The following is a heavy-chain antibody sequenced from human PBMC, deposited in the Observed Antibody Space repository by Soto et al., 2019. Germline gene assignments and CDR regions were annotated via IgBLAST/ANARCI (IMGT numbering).Heavy chain of an antibody. V-gene: IGHV3-30-3*01. D-gene: IGHD4-4*01. CDR1: GFTFSSYA. Sequence: GSLRLSCAASGFTFSSYAMHWVRQAPGKGLEWVAVISYDGSNKYYADSVKGRFTISRDNSKNTLYLQMNSLRAEDTAVYYCARGLQLRHHYYYYGMDVWGQGTTVTVSS. CDR2: ISYDGSNK. J-gene: IGHJ6*02. CDR3: ARGLQLRHHYYYYGMDV.